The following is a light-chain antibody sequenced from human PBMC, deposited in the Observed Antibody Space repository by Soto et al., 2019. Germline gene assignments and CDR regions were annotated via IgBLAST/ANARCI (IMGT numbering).Light chain of an antibody. V-gene: IGKV1-5*03. J-gene: IGKJ1*01. CDR2: QAS. CDR1: QSVSSW. CDR3: QQYNIRWT. Sequence: DIPMTQSPSTLSASAGDRVTITCRASQSVSSWLAWYQQKPGKAPKLLISQASTLESGVPSRFSGSGSGTDFTLTISSLQSDDFATYYCQQYNIRWTCGQGTKVEIK.